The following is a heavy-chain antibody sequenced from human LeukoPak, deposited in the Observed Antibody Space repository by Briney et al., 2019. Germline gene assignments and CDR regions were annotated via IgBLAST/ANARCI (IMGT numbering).Heavy chain of an antibody. D-gene: IGHD3-10*01. CDR2: IYYSGST. J-gene: IGHJ5*02. V-gene: IGHV4-59*01. CDR3: ARQESYGSGSYPNWFDP. CDR1: GDSISSYY. Sequence: SETLSLTCTVSGDSISSYYWSWIRQPPGKGLEWIGYIYYSGSTNYNPSLKSRVTISVDTSKNQFSLKLSSVTAADTAVYYCARQESYGSGSYPNWFDPWGQGTLVTVSS.